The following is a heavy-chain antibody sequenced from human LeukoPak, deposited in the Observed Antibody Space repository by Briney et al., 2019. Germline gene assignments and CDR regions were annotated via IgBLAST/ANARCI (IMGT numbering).Heavy chain of an antibody. J-gene: IGHJ4*02. V-gene: IGHV3-53*01. CDR3: AKAHREDGSNYRESYFDY. CDR1: GFTVSSNY. D-gene: IGHD5-24*01. CDR2: IYSGGGT. Sequence: GGSRRLSCAASGFTVSSNYMNWVRQAPGKGLEWVAVIYSGGGTYHADSVKGRFTISRDKSKNTVYLQLNSLRAEDTAVYYCAKAHREDGSNYRESYFDYWGQGTLVTVSS.